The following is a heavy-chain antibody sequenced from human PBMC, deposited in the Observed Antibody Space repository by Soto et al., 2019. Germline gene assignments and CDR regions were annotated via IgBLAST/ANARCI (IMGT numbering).Heavy chain of an antibody. CDR1: GGSISSYY. CDR2: IYYSGST. D-gene: IGHD5-18*01. V-gene: IGHV4-59*01. CDR3: ARVTAMVNVRAFDI. J-gene: IGHJ3*02. Sequence: SETLSLTCTVSGGSISSYYWSWIRQPPGKGLEWIGYIYYSGSTNYNPSLKSRVTISVDTSKNQFSLKLSSVTAADTAVYYCARVTAMVNVRAFDIWGQGTMVTVSS.